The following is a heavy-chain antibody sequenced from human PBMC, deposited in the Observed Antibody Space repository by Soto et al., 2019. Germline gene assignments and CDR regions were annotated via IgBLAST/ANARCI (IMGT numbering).Heavy chain of an antibody. J-gene: IGHJ6*02. Sequence: ASVKVSCKASGYTFTSYGISWVRQAPGQGLEWMGWISAYNGNTNYAQKLQGRVTMTTDTSTSTAYMELRSLRSDDTAVYYCARGIRSYDILTGHYYYYGMDVWGPGTTVTVSS. CDR2: ISAYNGNT. V-gene: IGHV1-18*04. CDR3: ARGIRSYDILTGHYYYYGMDV. D-gene: IGHD3-9*01. CDR1: GYTFTSYG.